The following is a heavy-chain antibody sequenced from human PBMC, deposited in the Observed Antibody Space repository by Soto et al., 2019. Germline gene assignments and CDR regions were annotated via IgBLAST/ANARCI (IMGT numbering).Heavy chain of an antibody. CDR1: GFTFSSYG. V-gene: IGHV3-30*18. CDR2: ISYDGSNK. J-gene: IGHJ6*02. D-gene: IGHD5-12*01. Sequence: GGSLRLSCAASGFTFSSYGMHWVRQAPGKGLEWVAVISYDGSNKYYADSVKGRFTISRDNSKNTLYLQMNSLRAEDTAVYYCAKVLYGGYDFYYYYGMEVWGQGTTVTVSS. CDR3: AKVLYGGYDFYYYYGMEV.